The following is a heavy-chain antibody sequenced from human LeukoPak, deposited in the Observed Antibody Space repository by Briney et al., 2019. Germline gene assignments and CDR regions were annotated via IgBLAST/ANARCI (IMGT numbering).Heavy chain of an antibody. CDR3: ARGLRFLEWLFSGPDY. Sequence: ASVKVSCKASGYTFTSYGISWVRQAPGQGLEWMGWISAYNGNTNYAQKFQGRVTMTRDTSTSTVYMELSSLRSEDTAVYYCARGLRFLEWLFSGPDYWGQGTLVTVSS. D-gene: IGHD3-3*01. CDR1: GYTFTSYG. V-gene: IGHV1-18*01. CDR2: ISAYNGNT. J-gene: IGHJ4*02.